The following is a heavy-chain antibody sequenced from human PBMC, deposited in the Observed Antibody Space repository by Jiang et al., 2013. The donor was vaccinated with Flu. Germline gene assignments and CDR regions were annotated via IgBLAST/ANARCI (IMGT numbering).Heavy chain of an antibody. CDR3: ARDLYYYDTRGILDY. CDR1: GFTFSSYA. J-gene: IGHJ4*02. Sequence: VVQPGRSLRLSCAASGFTFSSYAMHWVRQAPGKGLEWVAVISYDGSNKYYADSVKGRFTISRDNSKNTLYLQMNSLRAEDTAVYYCARDLYYYDTRGILDYWGQGTLVTVSS. CDR2: ISYDGSNK. D-gene: IGHD3-22*01. V-gene: IGHV3-30*04.